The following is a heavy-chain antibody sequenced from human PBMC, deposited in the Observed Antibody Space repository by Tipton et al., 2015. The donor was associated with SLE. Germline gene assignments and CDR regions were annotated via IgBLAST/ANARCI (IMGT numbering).Heavy chain of an antibody. CDR3: TRHRYSSSSGDF. CDR1: GYSFSSYW. J-gene: IGHJ4*02. Sequence: QLVQSGVEVKKPGESLRISCKVSGYSFSSYWIGWVRQMPGKGLEWMGATYPRDSDTRYSPSFQGQATISVDKSISTAYLQWGRLEASDTAMYYCTRHRYSSSSGDFWGQGTLLIVSS. CDR2: TYPRDSDT. V-gene: IGHV5-51*01. D-gene: IGHD6-6*01.